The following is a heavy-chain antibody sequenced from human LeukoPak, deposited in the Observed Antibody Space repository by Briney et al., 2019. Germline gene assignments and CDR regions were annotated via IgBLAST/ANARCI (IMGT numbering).Heavy chain of an antibody. D-gene: IGHD3/OR15-3a*01. CDR3: ARRGQDWYNWFDP. Sequence: SETLSLTCTVSGGSISSSSYYWGWIRQPPGKGLEWIGSIYYSGSTYYNPSLKSRVTISVDTSKNQFSLKLSSVTAADTAVYYCARRGQDWYNWFDPWGQGTLVTVSS. J-gene: IGHJ5*02. CDR1: GGSISSSSYY. V-gene: IGHV4-39*01. CDR2: IYYSGST.